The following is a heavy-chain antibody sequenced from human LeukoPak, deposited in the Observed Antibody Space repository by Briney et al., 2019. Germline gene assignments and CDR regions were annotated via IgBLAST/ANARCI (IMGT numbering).Heavy chain of an antibody. Sequence: HAASVKVSCKASGYTFTSYDINWVRQATGQGLEWMGWMNPNSGNTGYAQKFQERVTITRDMSTSTAYMELSSLRSEDTAVYYCAADRGLRSSMDVWGKGTTVTVSS. CDR3: AADRGLRSSMDV. D-gene: IGHD3-3*01. J-gene: IGHJ6*03. CDR2: MNPNSGNT. CDR1: GYTFTSYD. V-gene: IGHV1-8*03.